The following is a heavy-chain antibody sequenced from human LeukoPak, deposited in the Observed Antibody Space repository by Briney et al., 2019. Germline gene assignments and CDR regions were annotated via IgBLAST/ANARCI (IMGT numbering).Heavy chain of an antibody. CDR1: GGSFSGYY. CDR3: ARIPVTTLNWFDP. J-gene: IGHJ5*02. V-gene: IGHV4-34*01. CDR2: INHSGST. D-gene: IGHD4-17*01. Sequence: SETLSLTCAVYGGSFSGYYWSWIRQPPGKGLEWIGEINHSGSTNYNPSLKSRVTISVDTSMNQFSLKLSSVTAADTAVYYCARIPVTTLNWFDPWGQGTLVTVSS.